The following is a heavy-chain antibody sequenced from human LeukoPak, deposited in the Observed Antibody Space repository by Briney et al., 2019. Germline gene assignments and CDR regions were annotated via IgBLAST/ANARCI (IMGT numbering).Heavy chain of an antibody. CDR3: ARYGNGEWLAHYSFEI. V-gene: IGHV3-7*01. CDR2: INQDVSEK. D-gene: IGHD6-19*01. Sequence: GGSLRLSCAASGFSLSKYWMSWVRQAPEKGLEWVANINQDVSEKYYVDSVKGRFTISRDNADNSLCLQMNNLKAEDTAVYYCARYGNGEWLAHYSFEIWGQGTMVTVSS. J-gene: IGHJ3*02. CDR1: GFSLSKYW.